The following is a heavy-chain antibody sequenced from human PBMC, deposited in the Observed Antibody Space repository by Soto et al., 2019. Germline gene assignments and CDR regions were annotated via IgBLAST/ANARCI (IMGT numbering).Heavy chain of an antibody. V-gene: IGHV3-23*01. J-gene: IGHJ4*02. CDR3: ASRTSGWYFDY. CDR2: ISGSGGST. CDR1: GFTFSSYA. Sequence: EVQLLESGGGLVQPGGSLRLSCTASGFTFSSYAMNWVRQAPGKGLEWVSVISGSGGSTYYADSVKGRFTISRDNYKNTRYLQMNSLRAEDTAVYYCASRTSGWYFDYWGQGTLVTVSS. D-gene: IGHD6-19*01.